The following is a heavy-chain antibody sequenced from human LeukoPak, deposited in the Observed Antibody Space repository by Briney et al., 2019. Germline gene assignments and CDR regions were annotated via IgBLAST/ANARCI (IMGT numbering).Heavy chain of an antibody. CDR2: IYHSGST. J-gene: IGHJ5*02. CDR1: GGSISSGGYY. D-gene: IGHD3-22*01. V-gene: IGHV4-31*03. CDR3: AREDHDRSGSPLWIDP. Sequence: TLSLTCTVSGGSISSGGYYWTWIRQPPGKGLEGVGYIYHSGSTSYNPSLQSRVTISVDTSKNQFSLKVSSVTAADTGVYYCAREDHDRSGSPLWIDPWGQGSLVSVSS.